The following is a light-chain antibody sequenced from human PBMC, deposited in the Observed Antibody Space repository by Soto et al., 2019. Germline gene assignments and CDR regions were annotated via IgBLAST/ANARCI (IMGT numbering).Light chain of an antibody. Sequence: EIVMTQSPATLSVSPGERATLSCRASQSVASNLAWYQQKPGQAPRLLIYAASTRATGIPARFSGSGSGTEFTLTISGLQSEGFAVYFCQQYNTWPQTFGQGTKVEIK. CDR1: QSVASN. CDR2: AAS. V-gene: IGKV3-15*01. CDR3: QQYNTWPQT. J-gene: IGKJ1*01.